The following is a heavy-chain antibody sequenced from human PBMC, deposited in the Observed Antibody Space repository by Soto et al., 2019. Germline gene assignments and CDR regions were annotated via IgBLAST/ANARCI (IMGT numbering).Heavy chain of an antibody. J-gene: IGHJ4*02. D-gene: IGHD5-18*01. CDR1: GGSFSGYY. Sequence: PSETLSLTCAVYGGSFSGYYWSWIRQPPGKGLEWIGEINHSGSTNYNPSLKSRVTISVDTSKNQFSLKLSSVTAADTAVYYCARRRGYSYGASGDYWGQGTLVT. CDR3: ARRRGYSYGASGDY. CDR2: INHSGST. V-gene: IGHV4-34*01.